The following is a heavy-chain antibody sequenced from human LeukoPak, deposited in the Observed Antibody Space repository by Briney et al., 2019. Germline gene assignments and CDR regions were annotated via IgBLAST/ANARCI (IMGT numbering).Heavy chain of an antibody. J-gene: IGHJ6*03. CDR2: IYYSGST. CDR3: ARLLPGDYYYMDV. V-gene: IGHV4-59*01. CDR1: GGSISSYC. Sequence: PSETLSLTCTVSGGSISSYCWSWIRQPPGKGLEWIGYIYYSGSTNYNPSLKSRVTISVDTSKNQFSLKLSSVTAADTAVYYCARLLPGDYYYMDVWGKGTTVTVSS. D-gene: IGHD3-22*01.